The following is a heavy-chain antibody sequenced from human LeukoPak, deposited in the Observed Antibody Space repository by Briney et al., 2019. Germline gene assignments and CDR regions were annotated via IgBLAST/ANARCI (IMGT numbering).Heavy chain of an antibody. V-gene: IGHV5-51*01. CDR3: ARYYCSGGSCYGIFDY. D-gene: IGHD2-15*01. CDR2: IYPGDNYPGISNS. Sequence: GESLKISCEAFGYSFDSYWIGWVRQMPGKGLEWMGIIYPGDNYPGISNSKYNPSFQGRVTMSVDRSTNTAHLQWSSLKASDTAMYYCARYYCSGGSCYGIFDYWGQGTLVTVSS. CDR1: GYSFDSYW. J-gene: IGHJ4*02.